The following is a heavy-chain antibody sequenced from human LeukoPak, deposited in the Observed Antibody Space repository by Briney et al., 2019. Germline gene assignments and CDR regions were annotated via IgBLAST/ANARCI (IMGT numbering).Heavy chain of an antibody. D-gene: IGHD3-10*01. CDR2: INPSGGST. V-gene: IGHV1-46*01. CDR3: ARDLSEGYYGSGNRYAFDS. Sequence: ASVKVSCKASGYTFTSYYMHWVRQAPGQGLEWMGIINPSGGSTSYAQKFQGRVTMTRDTSTSTVYMELSSLRSEDTPVYYCARDLSEGYYGSGNRYAFDSWGQGTLVTVSS. CDR1: GYTFTSYY. J-gene: IGHJ4*02.